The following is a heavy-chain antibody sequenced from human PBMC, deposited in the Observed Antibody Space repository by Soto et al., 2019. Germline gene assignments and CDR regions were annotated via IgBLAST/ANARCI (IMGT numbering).Heavy chain of an antibody. CDR2: TYYRSKWAN. J-gene: IGHJ5*02. Sequence: PSQTLSLTCAISGDSFSSIIAAWTWIRQSPSRGLEWLGRTYYRSKWANDYAISVKSRITINRAASKNQFPLQLNSVTHEDTAIYSCASRVAYYDGSGHNWFGPWGKGTMVIVSS. CDR3: ASRVAYYDGSGHNWFGP. D-gene: IGHD3-22*01. V-gene: IGHV6-1*01. CDR1: GDSFSSIIAA.